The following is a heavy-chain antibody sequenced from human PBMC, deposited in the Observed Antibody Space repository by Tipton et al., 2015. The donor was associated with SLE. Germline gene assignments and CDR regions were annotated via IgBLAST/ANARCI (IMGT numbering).Heavy chain of an antibody. J-gene: IGHJ5*02. Sequence: QLVQSGPEVKKPGTSVKVSCKASGFTFTSSAMQWVRQARGQRLEWIGWIVVGSGNTNYAQKFQERVTITRDMSTSTAYMELSSLRSEDTAVYYCAANGRFLEWLSGFDPWGQGTLVTVSS. D-gene: IGHD3-3*01. V-gene: IGHV1-58*02. CDR2: IVVGSGNT. CDR1: GFTFTSSA. CDR3: AANGRFLEWLSGFDP.